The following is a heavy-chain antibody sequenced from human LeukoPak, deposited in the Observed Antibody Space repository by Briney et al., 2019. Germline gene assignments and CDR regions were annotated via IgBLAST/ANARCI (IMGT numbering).Heavy chain of an antibody. CDR3: ASGDSVVTFFDY. Sequence: GGSLRLSCAASGFTFSSYAMSWVRQAPGKGLEWVSAISGSGGSTYYADSLKGRFTISRDNAKSSLYLQMNSLRAEDTAVYYCASGDSVVTFFDYWGQGTLVTVSS. CDR2: ISGSGGST. V-gene: IGHV3-23*01. CDR1: GFTFSSYA. J-gene: IGHJ4*02. D-gene: IGHD2-21*02.